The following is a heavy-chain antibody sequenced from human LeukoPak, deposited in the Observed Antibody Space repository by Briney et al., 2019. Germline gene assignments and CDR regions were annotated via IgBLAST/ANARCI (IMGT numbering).Heavy chain of an antibody. D-gene: IGHD6-13*01. V-gene: IGHV4-59*01. Sequence: PSETLSLTCTVSGDSISSYYWSWIRQPPGKGLEWIGYIHYSRSTNYNPSLKSRVTISVDTSKNQFSLILSSVTTADTAVYYCAREVVAAAGTVDYWGQGTLVTVSS. CDR2: IHYSRST. CDR1: GDSISSYY. J-gene: IGHJ4*02. CDR3: AREVVAAAGTVDY.